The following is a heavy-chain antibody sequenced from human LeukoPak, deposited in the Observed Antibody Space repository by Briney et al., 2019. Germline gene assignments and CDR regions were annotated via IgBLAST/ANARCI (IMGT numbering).Heavy chain of an antibody. CDR1: GYTFTGYY. D-gene: IGHD3-10*01. V-gene: IGHV1-2*06. J-gene: IGHJ4*02. CDR3: ARDITMVSYDY. CDR2: INPNSGGT. Sequence: ASVKVSCKASGYTFTGYYMHWVRQAPGQGLEWMGRINPNSGGTNYAQKFQGGVTMTRDTSISTAYMELSRLRSDDTAVYYCARDITMVSYDYWGQGTLVTVSS.